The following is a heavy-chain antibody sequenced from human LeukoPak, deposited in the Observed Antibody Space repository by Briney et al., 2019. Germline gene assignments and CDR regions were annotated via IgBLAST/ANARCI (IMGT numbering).Heavy chain of an antibody. CDR3: ARRYDGFDY. CDR2: ISYDGSNR. J-gene: IGHJ4*02. V-gene: IGHV3-30-3*01. D-gene: IGHD3-3*01. Sequence: GGSLRLSCAASGFTFSSYAIHWVRQAPGKGLEWVAVISYDGSNRYYADSVKGRFSISRDNSKNTLYLQMNSLRADDTAVYYCARRYDGFDYWGQGTLVTVSS. CDR1: GFTFSSYA.